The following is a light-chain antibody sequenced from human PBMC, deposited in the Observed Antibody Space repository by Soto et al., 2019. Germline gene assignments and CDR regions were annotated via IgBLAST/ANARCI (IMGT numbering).Light chain of an antibody. CDR1: HNIERW. CDR2: DAS. V-gene: IGKV1-5*01. CDR3: QQYGSSLWT. Sequence: IQMTQSPSTLSASVGDRVTITCRASHNIERWMAWYQQKPGKAPSLLIFDASTLHSGVPSRFSGSGSGTDFTLTISRLEPEDFAVYYCQQYGSSLWTFGQGTKVDIK. J-gene: IGKJ1*01.